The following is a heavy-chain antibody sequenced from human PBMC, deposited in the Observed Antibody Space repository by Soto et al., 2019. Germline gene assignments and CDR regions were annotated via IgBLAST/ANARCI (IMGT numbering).Heavy chain of an antibody. CDR1: GFTFSSYA. Sequence: GGSLRLSCAASGFTFSSYAMSWVRQAPGKGLEWVSAISGSGGSTYYADSVKGQFTISRDNSKNTLYLQMNSLRAEDTAVYYCAKPSTVYYDSSGYFEYWGQGTLVTVSS. CDR2: ISGSGGST. D-gene: IGHD3-22*01. J-gene: IGHJ4*02. CDR3: AKPSTVYYDSSGYFEY. V-gene: IGHV3-23*01.